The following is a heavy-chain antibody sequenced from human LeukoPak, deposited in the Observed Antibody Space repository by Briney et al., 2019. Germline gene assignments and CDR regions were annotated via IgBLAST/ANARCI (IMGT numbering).Heavy chain of an antibody. CDR3: ARSEGLGVIIYY. Sequence: SETLSLTCAVYGGSFSGYYWSWIRQPPGKGLEWIGEINHSGSTNYNPSLKSRVTISVDTSKNQFSLKLSSVTAADTAVYYCARSEGLGVIIYYWGQGTLVTVSS. CDR2: INHSGST. D-gene: IGHD3-10*01. J-gene: IGHJ4*02. CDR1: GGSFSGYY. V-gene: IGHV4-34*01.